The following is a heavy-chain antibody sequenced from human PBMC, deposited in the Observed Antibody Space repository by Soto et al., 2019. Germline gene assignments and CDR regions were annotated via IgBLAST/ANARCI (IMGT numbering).Heavy chain of an antibody. Sequence: EVQLLESGGGLVQPGGSLRLSCAASGFTFSSYVMSWVRQAPGKGLEWVSIISGSGGSIYYADSVKGRFTFSRDKAKNTLYLQMNSLRAEDTAVYFCAKGNGEYKYGSGTYYPHYFDYWGQGTLVTVSS. J-gene: IGHJ4*02. CDR3: AKGNGEYKYGSGTYYPHYFDY. CDR2: ISGSGGSI. V-gene: IGHV3-23*01. CDR1: GFTFSSYV. D-gene: IGHD3-10*01.